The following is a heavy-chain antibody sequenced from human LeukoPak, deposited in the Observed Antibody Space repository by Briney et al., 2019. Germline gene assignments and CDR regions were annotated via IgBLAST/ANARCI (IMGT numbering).Heavy chain of an antibody. V-gene: IGHV4-34*01. CDR1: GGSFSGYY. J-gene: IGHJ4*02. CDR3: ARGEAYYYDSGGSQWYFDY. D-gene: IGHD3-22*01. CDR2: INHSGST. Sequence: PSETLSLTCAVYGGSFSGYYWSWIRQPPGKGLEWIGEINHSGSTNYNPSLKSRVTISVDTSKNQFSLKLSSVTAADTAVYYCARGEAYYYDSGGSQWYFDYWGQGTLVTVSS.